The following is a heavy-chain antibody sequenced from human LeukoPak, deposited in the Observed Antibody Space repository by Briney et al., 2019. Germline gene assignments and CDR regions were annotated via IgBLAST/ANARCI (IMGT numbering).Heavy chain of an antibody. CDR3: ARLSIPRSGSAFDI. CDR2: IYYSGST. V-gene: IGHV4-39*01. Sequence: SETLSLTCTVSGGSISSSSYYWGWIRQPPGKGLEWIGSIYYSGSTYYNPSLKSRVTISVDTSKNQFSLKLSSVTAADTAVYYCARLSIPRSGSAFDIWGQGTMVTVSS. CDR1: GGSISSSSYY. J-gene: IGHJ3*02. D-gene: IGHD2-21*01.